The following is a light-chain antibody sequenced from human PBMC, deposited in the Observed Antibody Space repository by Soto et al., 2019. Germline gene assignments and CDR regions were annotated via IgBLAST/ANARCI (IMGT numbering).Light chain of an antibody. V-gene: IGLV2-14*01. J-gene: IGLJ1*01. CDR3: FSFTADWTHV. CDR2: EVS. CDR1: SSDIGAYNY. Sequence: QSVLTQPASVSGSPGQSITISCTGSSSDIGAYNYVSWFQQYPGKAPKLIISEVSNRPSGVSNRFSGSKSGTAASLTISGPQTEDEADYFCFSFTADWTHVFGTGTKVTVL.